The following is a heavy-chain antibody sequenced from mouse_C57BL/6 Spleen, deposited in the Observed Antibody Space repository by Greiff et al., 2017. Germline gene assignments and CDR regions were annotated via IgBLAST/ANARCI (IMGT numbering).Heavy chain of an antibody. V-gene: IGHV1-64*01. CDR2: IHPNSGST. J-gene: IGHJ4*01. CDR3: APTTVVATDYYAMDY. CDR1: GYTFTSYW. D-gene: IGHD1-1*01. Sequence: QVQLQQPGAELVKPGASVKLSCKASGYTFTSYWMHWVKQRPGQGLEWIGMIHPNSGSTNYNEKFKSKATLTVDKSSSTAYMQLSSLTSEDSAVYYCAPTTVVATDYYAMDYWGQGTSVTVSS.